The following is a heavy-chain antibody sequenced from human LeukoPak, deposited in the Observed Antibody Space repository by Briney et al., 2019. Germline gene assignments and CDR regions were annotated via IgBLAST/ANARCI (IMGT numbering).Heavy chain of an antibody. CDR1: GGSISSSSYY. D-gene: IGHD5-18*01. J-gene: IGHJ4*02. CDR3: ARGRYGYAS. Sequence: SETLSLTCTVSGGSISSSSYYWGWIRQPPGKGLEWIGEINHSGSTNYNPSLKSRVTISVDTSKNQFSLKLSSVTAADTAVYYCARGRYGYASWGQGTLVTVSS. CDR2: INHSGST. V-gene: IGHV4-39*07.